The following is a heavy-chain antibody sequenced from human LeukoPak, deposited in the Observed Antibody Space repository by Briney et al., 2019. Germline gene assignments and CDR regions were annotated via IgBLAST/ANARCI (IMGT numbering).Heavy chain of an antibody. CDR1: GGSISSYY. D-gene: IGHD6-13*01. J-gene: IGHJ4*02. V-gene: IGHV4-59*01. Sequence: PSETLSLTCTVSGGSISSYYWSWIRQPPGKGLQWIGYIYYSGSTNYNPSLNSRVTISIDTSKNQFSLKLSSATAADTAVYYCARQQQLVPLDYWGQGTLVTVSS. CDR2: IYYSGST. CDR3: ARQQQLVPLDY.